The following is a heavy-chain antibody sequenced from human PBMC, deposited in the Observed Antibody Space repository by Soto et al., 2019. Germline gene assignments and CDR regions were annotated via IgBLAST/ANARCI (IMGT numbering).Heavy chain of an antibody. V-gene: IGHV3-21*02. CDR3: ARGIASTSLVTFDV. D-gene: IGHD1-1*01. CDR1: GFSFSTSI. J-gene: IGHJ3*01. Sequence: EVLLVESGGGLVKPVGSLRLSCVASGFSFSTSIMHWVRQAPGKGLEWIATISSTSSNIYYAGSVKGRFSISRDNPKNSLFLQMNSLRADDMAVYYCARGIASTSLVTFDVWGQGTMVTVS. CDR2: ISSTSSNI.